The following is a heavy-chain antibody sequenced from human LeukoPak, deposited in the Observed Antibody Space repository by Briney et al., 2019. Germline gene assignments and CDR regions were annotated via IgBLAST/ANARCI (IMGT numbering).Heavy chain of an antibody. Sequence: SETLSLTCAVYGGSFSGYYWSWIRQPPGEGLEWIGEINHSGSTNYNPSLKSRVTIPVDTSKNQFSLKLSSVTAADTAVYYCARGRASGGSCYADYWGQGTLVTVSS. CDR3: ARGRASGGSCYADY. J-gene: IGHJ4*02. CDR2: INHSGST. D-gene: IGHD2-15*01. V-gene: IGHV4-34*01. CDR1: GGSFSGYY.